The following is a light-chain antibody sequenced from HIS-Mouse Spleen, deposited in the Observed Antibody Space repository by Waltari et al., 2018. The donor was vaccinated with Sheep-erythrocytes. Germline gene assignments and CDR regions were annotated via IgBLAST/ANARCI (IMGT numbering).Light chain of an antibody. Sequence: QSALTQPASVSGSPGQSITISCTGTSRDVGGYNYVSWYQQHPGKAPKLMIYDVSNRPSGVSNRFSGSKSGNTASLTISGLQAEDEADYYCSSYTSSSGGVFGTGTKVTVL. CDR3: SSYTSSSGGV. CDR2: DVS. J-gene: IGLJ1*01. CDR1: SRDVGGYNY. V-gene: IGLV2-14*03.